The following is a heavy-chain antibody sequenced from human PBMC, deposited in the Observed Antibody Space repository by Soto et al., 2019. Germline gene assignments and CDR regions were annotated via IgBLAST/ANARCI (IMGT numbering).Heavy chain of an antibody. D-gene: IGHD3-3*01. CDR3: ARWIFGVVGNAFDI. CDR1: GFTFDDYG. J-gene: IGHJ3*02. V-gene: IGHV3-20*01. CDR2: INWNGGST. Sequence: PGGSLRLSCAASGFTFDDYGMSWVRQAPGKGLEWVSGINWNGGSTGYADSVKGRFTISRDNAKNSLYLQMNSLRAEDTTLYHCARWIFGVVGNAFDIWGQGTMVSVSS.